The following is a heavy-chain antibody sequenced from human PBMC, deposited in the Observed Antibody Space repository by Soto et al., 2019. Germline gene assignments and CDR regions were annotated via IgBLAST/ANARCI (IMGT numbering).Heavy chain of an antibody. CDR1: GFTFSDYY. V-gene: IGHV3-11*06. D-gene: IGHD6-19*01. Sequence: GGSLRLSCEASGFTFSDYYMSWIRQAPGKELEWVSYISSSSSYTNYADSVKGRFTISRDNAKNSLYLQMNSLRAEDTAAYYCVSYADSSGRFVPHGNSGNWFDPWGQGTLVTVSS. J-gene: IGHJ5*02. CDR2: ISSSSSYT. CDR3: VSYADSSGRFVPHGNSGNWFDP.